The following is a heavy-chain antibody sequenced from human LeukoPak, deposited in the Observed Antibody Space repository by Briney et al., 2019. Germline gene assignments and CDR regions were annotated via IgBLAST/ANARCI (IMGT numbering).Heavy chain of an antibody. V-gene: IGHV3-23*01. CDR2: SGISGAT. D-gene: IGHD5-24*01. Sequence: PGGSLRLSCAASGFTFSSCAMSWVRQAPGKGLEWVSTSGISGATYYADSVKGRFSISRDNSENTVYLQMNSLRADDTAVYFCAKRDTTSSYYFDQWGQGALVTVSS. J-gene: IGHJ4*02. CDR1: GFTFSSCA. CDR3: AKRDTTSSYYFDQ.